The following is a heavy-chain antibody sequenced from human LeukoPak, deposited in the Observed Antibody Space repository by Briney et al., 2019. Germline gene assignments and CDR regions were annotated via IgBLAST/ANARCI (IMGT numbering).Heavy chain of an antibody. J-gene: IGHJ4*02. D-gene: IGHD3-9*01. CDR2: IGGSGGST. Sequence: GGSLRLSCAASGFTFSSYAMNWVRQAPGKGLEWVSVIGGSGGSTNYADSVKGRFTISRDNSKNTLYLQMNSLRADDTAVYYCVKDHGWLLYSWGQGTLVTVSS. CDR1: GFTFSSYA. CDR3: VKDHGWLLYS. V-gene: IGHV3-23*01.